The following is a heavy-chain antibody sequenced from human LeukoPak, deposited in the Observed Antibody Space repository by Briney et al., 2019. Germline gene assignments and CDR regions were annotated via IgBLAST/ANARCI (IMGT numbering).Heavy chain of an antibody. J-gene: IGHJ4*02. D-gene: IGHD3-16*01. CDR1: GFTFSSDS. V-gene: IGHV3-21*01. CDR2: ISGRSVFI. CDR3: ASAYYHYYFDY. Sequence: GGSLRLSCEGSGFTFSSDSMGWVRQAPGKGLEWVSSISGRSVFISYSDSVKGRFTISRDNAKNTLYLQMNSLRAEDSAVYYCASAYYHYYFDYWGQGTLVTVS.